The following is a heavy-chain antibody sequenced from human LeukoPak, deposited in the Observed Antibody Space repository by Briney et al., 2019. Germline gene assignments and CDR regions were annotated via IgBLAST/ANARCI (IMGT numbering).Heavy chain of an antibody. D-gene: IGHD1-26*01. Sequence: GGSQRLSCAASGFTFSSYDMHWVRQATGKGLEWVSAIGTAGDTYYPGSVKGRFTISRENAKNSLYLQMNSLRAGDTAVYYCARSRYSGSYFDYWGQGTLVTVSS. V-gene: IGHV3-13*01. CDR1: GFTFSSYD. J-gene: IGHJ4*02. CDR3: ARSRYSGSYFDY. CDR2: IGTAGDT.